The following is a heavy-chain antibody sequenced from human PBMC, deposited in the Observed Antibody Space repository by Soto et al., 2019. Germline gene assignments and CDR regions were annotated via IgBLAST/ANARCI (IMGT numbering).Heavy chain of an antibody. J-gene: IGHJ3*02. CDR3: ARRESFVLWLGELRGRAFDI. CDR2: IYYSGST. Sequence: PSDTLSLTCTVSGGSISSSSYYWGWIRQPPGKGLEWIGSIYYSGSTYYNPSLKSRVTISVDTSKNQFSLKLSSVTAADTAVYYCARRESFVLWLGELRGRAFDIWGQGTMVTVS. D-gene: IGHD3-10*01. CDR1: GGSISSSSYY. V-gene: IGHV4-39*01.